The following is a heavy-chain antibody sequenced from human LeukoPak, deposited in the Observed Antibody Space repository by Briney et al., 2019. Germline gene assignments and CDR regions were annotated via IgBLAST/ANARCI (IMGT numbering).Heavy chain of an antibody. CDR1: GGSIISYC. J-gene: IGHJ4*02. CDR2: MCYSGST. Sequence: SETLSLTCTVSGGSIISYCWTWIRQPPGKGLEWIGYMCYSGSTKYNPSLKSRVTVSADTSKNQFSLKLNSLTTADTAVYYCARVGTSTYPLDYWGQGTLVTVSS. D-gene: IGHD2/OR15-2a*01. CDR3: ARVGTSTYPLDY. V-gene: IGHV4-59*01.